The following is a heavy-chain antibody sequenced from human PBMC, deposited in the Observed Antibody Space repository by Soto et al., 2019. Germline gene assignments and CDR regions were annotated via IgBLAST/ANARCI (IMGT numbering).Heavy chain of an antibody. CDR1: GVSISTYY. J-gene: IGHJ3*02. D-gene: IGHD4-4*01. Sequence: QVQLQESGPGLVKPSETLSLTCTVSGVSISTYYWTWIRQAPGKGLEWIGQVFYSGNTNYNPSLKSRVTISVDATRNQFSLRLSSVTAANTAMYYCASRDYNDAFDIWSEGTLVTISS. CDR3: ASRDYNDAFDI. V-gene: IGHV4-59*01. CDR2: VFYSGNT.